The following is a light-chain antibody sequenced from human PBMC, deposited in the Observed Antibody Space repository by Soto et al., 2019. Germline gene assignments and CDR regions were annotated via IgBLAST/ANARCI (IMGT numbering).Light chain of an antibody. J-gene: IGLJ3*02. Sequence: QSALTQPASVSGSPGQSITISCTGTSSDVGGYNFVSWYQQHPGKAPKLMICEVSNRPSGVSNRFSGSKSGNTASLTISGLQAEDEADYYCNSYTSSRTLVFGGGTKLTVL. CDR1: SSDVGGYNF. CDR3: NSYTSSRTLV. CDR2: EVS. V-gene: IGLV2-14*01.